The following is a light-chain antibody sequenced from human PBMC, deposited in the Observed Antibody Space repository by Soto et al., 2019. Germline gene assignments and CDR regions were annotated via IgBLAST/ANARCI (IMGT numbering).Light chain of an antibody. CDR1: SSDVGAYTY. V-gene: IGLV2-14*01. CDR3: TSYTSNSTPYV. Sequence: LTQPASVSGSPGQAITISCAGTSSDVGAYTYVSGYQQHPGKAPKLMIYDVSNRPSGVSNRFSGSKSGNTAFLIISGLQAEDEADYYCTSYTSNSTPYVFGGGT. J-gene: IGLJ1*01. CDR2: DVS.